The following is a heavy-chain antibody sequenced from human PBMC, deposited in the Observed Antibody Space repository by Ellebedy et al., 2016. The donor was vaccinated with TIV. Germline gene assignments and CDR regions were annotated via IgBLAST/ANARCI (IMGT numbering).Heavy chain of an antibody. CDR2: ISIYNGNT. D-gene: IGHD2-8*01. J-gene: IGHJ4*02. CDR1: GYSFSIFG. V-gene: IGHV1-18*04. CDR3: ARDLRGSLKGGY. Sequence: AASVKVSCKASGYSFSIFGFSWVRHAPGQGLEWMGWISIYNGNTKYSQKFQGRVNMTTDTSTTTVYMELRSLRSDDTAVYYCARDLRGSLKGGYWGQGTLVTVSS.